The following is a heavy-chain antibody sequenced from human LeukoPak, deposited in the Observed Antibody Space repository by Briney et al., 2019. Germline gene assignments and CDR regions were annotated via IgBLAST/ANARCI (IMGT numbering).Heavy chain of an antibody. J-gene: IGHJ6*02. V-gene: IGHV4-30-2*01. D-gene: IGHD3-22*01. CDR2: IYHSGST. Sequence: PSETLSLTCTVSGGSISSGGYYWSWIRQPPGKGLEWIGYIYHSGSTYYNPSLKSRVTISVDTSKNQFSLKLSSETAADTAVYYCARDFAPTMIGGYYGMDVWGQGTTVTVSS. CDR1: GGSISSGGYY. CDR3: ARDFAPTMIGGYYGMDV.